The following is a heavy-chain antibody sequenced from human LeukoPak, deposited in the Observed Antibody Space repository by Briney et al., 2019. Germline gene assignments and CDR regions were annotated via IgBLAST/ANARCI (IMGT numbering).Heavy chain of an antibody. D-gene: IGHD5-24*01. CDR2: TTGSGGDT. CDR1: GFTFDNYA. V-gene: IGHV3-23*01. Sequence: GGSLRLSCAASGFTFDNYAMSWVRQAPGKGLEWVSATTGSGGDTYHADSVKGRVTISGDNSQNTLSLQMNSLRAEDTAVYYCAKGSRDSRPYYFDFWGHGILVTVSS. CDR3: AKGSRDSRPYYFDF. J-gene: IGHJ4*01.